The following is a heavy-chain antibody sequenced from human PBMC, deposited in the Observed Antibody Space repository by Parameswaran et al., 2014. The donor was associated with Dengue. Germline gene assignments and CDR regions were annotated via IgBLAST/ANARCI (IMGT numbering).Heavy chain of an antibody. CDR2: IIPIFGTA. Sequence: WVRQAPGQGLEWMGGIIPIFGTANYAQKFQGRVTITADESTSTAYMELSSLRSEDTAVYYCARAGDLREDYWGQGTLVTVSS. J-gene: IGHJ4*02. CDR3: ARAGDLREDY. V-gene: IGHV1-69*01. D-gene: IGHD3-10*01.